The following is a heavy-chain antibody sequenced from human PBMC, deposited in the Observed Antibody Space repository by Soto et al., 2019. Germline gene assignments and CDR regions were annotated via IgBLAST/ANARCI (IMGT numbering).Heavy chain of an antibody. CDR2: IDIGGNT. J-gene: IGHJ4*02. CDR1: GFSVTNNY. CDR3: ARGRGSTGYLGREHYFDY. V-gene: IGHV3-66*01. D-gene: IGHD2-2*01. Sequence: EVPVVESGGGLVQPGGSLRLSCAASGFSVTNNYMNWVRQAPGKGLEWVSIIDIGGNTYYADSVKDRFTISRDNSXXTXXLPMDSLRAGDTAVYYCARGRGSTGYLGREHYFDYWGQGTLVTVSP.